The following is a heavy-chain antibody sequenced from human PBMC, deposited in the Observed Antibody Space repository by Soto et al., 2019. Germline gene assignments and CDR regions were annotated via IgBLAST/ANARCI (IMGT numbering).Heavy chain of an antibody. V-gene: IGHV3-23*01. J-gene: IGHJ4*02. CDR3: AKDLRYYDILTGYGPLDY. Sequence: GGSLRLSCAASGLTFSSYAMSWVRQAPGKGLEWVSAISGSGGSTYYADSVKGRFTISRDNSKNTLYLQMNSLRAEDTAVYYCAKDLRYYDILTGYGPLDYWGQGTLVTVSS. D-gene: IGHD3-9*01. CDR1: GLTFSSYA. CDR2: ISGSGGST.